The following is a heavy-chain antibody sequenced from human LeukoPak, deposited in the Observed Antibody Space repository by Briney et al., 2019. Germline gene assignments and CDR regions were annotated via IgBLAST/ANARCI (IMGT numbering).Heavy chain of an antibody. CDR3: ARDHSYYYDSSGYYYY. CDR1: GGSIRSSYYY. V-gene: IGHV4-39*02. CDR2: IYDSGST. J-gene: IGHJ4*02. D-gene: IGHD3-22*01. Sequence: SEALSLTCTVSGGSIRSSYYYWGWIRQPPGKGLEWIGSIYDSGSTYYNPSLKSRVTISVDTSKNQFSLKLNSVTAADTAVYYCARDHSYYYDSSGYYYYWGQGTLVTVSS.